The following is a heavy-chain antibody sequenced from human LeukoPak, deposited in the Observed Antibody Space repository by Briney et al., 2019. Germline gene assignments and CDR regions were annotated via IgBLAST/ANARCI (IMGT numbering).Heavy chain of an antibody. CDR1: GYSISSGYY. D-gene: IGHD6-13*01. V-gene: IGHV4-38-2*02. Sequence: SETLSLTCTVSGYSISSGYYWGWIRQPPGKGLEWIGSIYHSGSTYYNPSLKSRVTISVDTSKNQFSLKLNSVTAADTAVYYCARRNGIAAAGRNAFDIWGQGTMVTVSS. J-gene: IGHJ3*02. CDR2: IYHSGST. CDR3: ARRNGIAAAGRNAFDI.